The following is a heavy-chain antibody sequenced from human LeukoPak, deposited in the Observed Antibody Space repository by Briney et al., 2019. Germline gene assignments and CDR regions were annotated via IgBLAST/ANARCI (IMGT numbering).Heavy chain of an antibody. V-gene: IGHV4-30-4*08. CDR3: ARDLYGDYDAGAFDI. D-gene: IGHD4-17*01. CDR2: IYYSGST. Sequence: SWIRQPPGKGLEWIGYIYYSGSTYYNPSLKSRVTISVDTSKNQFSLKLSSVTAADTAVYYCARDLYGDYDAGAFDIWGQGTMVTVSS. J-gene: IGHJ3*02.